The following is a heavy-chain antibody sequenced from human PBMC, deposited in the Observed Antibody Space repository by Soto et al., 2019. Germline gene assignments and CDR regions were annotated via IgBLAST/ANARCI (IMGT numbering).Heavy chain of an antibody. J-gene: IGHJ4*02. CDR1: GFTFSTYT. CDR2: ISGSGASP. D-gene: IGHD2-2*01. V-gene: IGHV3-23*01. CDR3: AKARCSTTNCYVPDY. Sequence: GGSLRLSCAASGFTFSTYTMSWVRRAPGKGLEWVSAISGSGASPSYADSVQGRFTISRDNPKRTLYLQMNNLRAEDTAVYYCAKARCSTTNCYVPDYWGQGTLVTVPQ.